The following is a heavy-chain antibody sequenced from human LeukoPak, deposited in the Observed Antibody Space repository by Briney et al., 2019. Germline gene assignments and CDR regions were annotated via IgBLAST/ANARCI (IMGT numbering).Heavy chain of an antibody. CDR3: ASGAAGTSSDFDY. J-gene: IGHJ4*02. Sequence: SETLSLTCTVSGGSISSYYWSWIRQPPGRGLEWIGYIYYSGSTNYNPSLKSRVTMSVDTSKNQFSLKLSSVTAADTAVYYCASGAAGTSSDFDYWGQGTLVTVSS. V-gene: IGHV4-59*12. CDR2: IYYSGST. CDR1: GGSISSYY. D-gene: IGHD6-13*01.